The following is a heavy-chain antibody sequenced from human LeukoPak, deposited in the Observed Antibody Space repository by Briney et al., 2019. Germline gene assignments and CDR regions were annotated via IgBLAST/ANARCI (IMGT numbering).Heavy chain of an antibody. D-gene: IGHD7-27*01. J-gene: IGHJ4*02. V-gene: IGHV1-2*06. CDR2: INPSSGGT. CDR1: GYSFTSYY. Sequence: EASVTVSCTASGYSFTSYYIHWVRQAPGQGLEWMGRINPSSGGTNYAQKFQGRVTMTRDTSITTAYMGLSSLRSDDTAVYYCARETGGSFEYFDYWGQGTLVTVSS. CDR3: ARETGGSFEYFDY.